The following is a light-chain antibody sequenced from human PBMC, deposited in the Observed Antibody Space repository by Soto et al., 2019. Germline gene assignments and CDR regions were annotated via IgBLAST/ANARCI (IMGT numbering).Light chain of an antibody. V-gene: IGKV1-39*01. CDR1: QSISSY. CDR2: AAS. J-gene: IGKJ1*01. CDR3: QQSYSTPRT. Sequence: DIQMTQSPFSLSASVGDRVTITCRASQSISSYLNWYQQKPGKAPKLLIYAASSLQSGVPSRFSGSGSGTDFTLTISSLQPEDFATYYCQQSYSTPRTFGQGTK.